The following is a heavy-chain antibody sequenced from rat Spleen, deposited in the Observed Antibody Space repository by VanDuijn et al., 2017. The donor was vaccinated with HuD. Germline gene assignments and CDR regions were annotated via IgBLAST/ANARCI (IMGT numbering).Heavy chain of an antibody. CDR3: ARRRGYYSGDDYVMDA. CDR2: IWSNGGT. CDR1: GLSLTSNS. V-gene: IGHV2-47*01. D-gene: IGHD1-1*01. Sequence: QVQLKESGPGLVQPSQTLSLTCTVSGLSLTSNSVSWIRQPPGKGLEWMGVIWSNGGTDYNSAIKSRLSISRDTSKSQVFLMMNSRQSDDTAMYFCARRRGYYSGDDYVMDAWGQGASVNVSS. J-gene: IGHJ4*01.